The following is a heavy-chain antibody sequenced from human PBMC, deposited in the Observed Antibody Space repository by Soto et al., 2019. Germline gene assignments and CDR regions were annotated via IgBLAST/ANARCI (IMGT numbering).Heavy chain of an antibody. V-gene: IGHV1-69*13. D-gene: IGHD5-18*01. Sequence: GASVKVSCKASGGTFSSYAISWVRQAPGQGLEWMGGIIPIFGTANYAQKFQGRVTITADESTSPAYMELSSLRSEYTAVNHCAKARICADSYRTQVFYYAMDVWGQGTTVTVSS. CDR1: GGTFSSYA. CDR2: IIPIFGTA. CDR3: AKARICADSYRTQVFYYAMDV. J-gene: IGHJ6*01.